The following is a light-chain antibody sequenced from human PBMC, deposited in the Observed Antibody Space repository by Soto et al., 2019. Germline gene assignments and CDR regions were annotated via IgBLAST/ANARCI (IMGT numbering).Light chain of an antibody. CDR2: DVS. V-gene: IGLV2-14*01. J-gene: IGLJ2*01. CDR1: SSDVGAYNS. Sequence: QLVLTQPASVSGSPGQSITISCTGTSSDVGAYNSVSWYQQHPGKAPKLMIYDVSNRPSGVSNRFSGSKSANTASLTISGLQAEDEADYYCSSYIGSSTIFGGGTKLTVL. CDR3: SSYIGSSTI.